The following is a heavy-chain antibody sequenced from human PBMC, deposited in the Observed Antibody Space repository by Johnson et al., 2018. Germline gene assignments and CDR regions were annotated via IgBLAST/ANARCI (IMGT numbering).Heavy chain of an antibody. Sequence: VQLVQSGGGLVQPGRSLRLSCAASGFTFDDYAMHWVRQAPGKGLEWVSGISWNSGSIGYADSVKGRFTISRDNAKNSLYLQMNSLRAEDTALYYCAKDRGTAYYYYDMDVWGKGTTVTVSS. D-gene: IGHD2-21*02. CDR3: AKDRGTAYYYYDMDV. V-gene: IGHV3-9*01. CDR1: GFTFDDYA. J-gene: IGHJ6*03. CDR2: ISWNSGSI.